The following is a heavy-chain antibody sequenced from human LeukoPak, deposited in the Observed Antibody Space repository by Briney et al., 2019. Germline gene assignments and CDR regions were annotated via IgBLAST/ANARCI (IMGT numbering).Heavy chain of an antibody. D-gene: IGHD3-22*01. Sequence: SETLSLTCTVSGGSISHSTYYWGWIRQPPGKGLEWIGSFYHSGTTYYNPSLRSRVTILVDTSKNHFSLKLSSVTAADTAVYYCARGGDTSGHYYFEYFHHWGQGTLVAVSS. J-gene: IGHJ1*01. V-gene: IGHV4-39*02. CDR3: ARGGDTSGHYYFEYFHH. CDR1: GGSISHSTYY. CDR2: FYHSGTT.